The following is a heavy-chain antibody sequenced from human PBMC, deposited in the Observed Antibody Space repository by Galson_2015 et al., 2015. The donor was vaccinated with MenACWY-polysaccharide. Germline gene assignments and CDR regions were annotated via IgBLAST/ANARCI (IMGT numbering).Heavy chain of an antibody. D-gene: IGHD2/OR15-2a*01. J-gene: IGHJ5*02. CDR3: AGIPSTATSFGWLDP. CDR2: MHPSGKS. CDR1: GASMRDYY. V-gene: IGHV4-4*09. Sequence: TLSLTCTVSGASMRDYYWGWIRQLPGKGLEWIGYMHPSGKSNYNPSLNSRVSVSVDTSKKQFSLRVNSVTAADTAVYFCAGIPSTATSFGWLDPWGQGTLVTVSS.